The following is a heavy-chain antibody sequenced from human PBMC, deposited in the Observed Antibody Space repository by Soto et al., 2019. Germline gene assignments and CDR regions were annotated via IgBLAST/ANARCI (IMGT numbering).Heavy chain of an antibody. J-gene: IGHJ4*02. V-gene: IGHV3-30*18. CDR3: AKAPPSIVLMVYAIG. Sequence: GVLRLSCAASGFTFSSYGMHWVRQAPGKGLEWVAVISYDGSNKYYADSVKGRFTISRDNSKNTLYLQMNSLRAEDTAVYYCAKAPPSIVLMVYAIGWGQGTLVTVSS. CDR1: GFTFSSYG. CDR2: ISYDGSNK. D-gene: IGHD2-8*01.